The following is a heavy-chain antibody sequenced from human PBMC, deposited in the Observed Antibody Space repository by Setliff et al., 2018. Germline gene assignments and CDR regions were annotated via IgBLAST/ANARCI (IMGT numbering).Heavy chain of an antibody. V-gene: IGHV4-39*07. CDR1: GGSISSSSYY. CDR3: AREGYYDSSGYWADFDY. CDR2: IYYSGST. Sequence: SETLSLTCTVSGGSISSSSYYWGWIRQPPGKGLEWIGSIYYSGSTYYNPSLKSRVTISVDTSKNQFSLKLSSVTAADTAVYYCAREGYYDSSGYWADFDYWGQGTLVTVSS. D-gene: IGHD3-22*01. J-gene: IGHJ4*02.